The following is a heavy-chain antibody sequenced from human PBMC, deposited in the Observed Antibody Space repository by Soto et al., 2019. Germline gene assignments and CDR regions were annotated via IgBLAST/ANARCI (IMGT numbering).Heavy chain of an antibody. J-gene: IGHJ4*02. CDR1: GFTFSSYG. CDR3: ARDEPTYYDSWSGYYTPAY. V-gene: IGHV3-33*01. D-gene: IGHD3-3*01. Sequence: LRLSCAASGFTFSSYGMHWVRQAPGKGLEWVAVIWYDGSNKYYADSVKGRFTISRDNSKNTLYLQMNSLRAEDTAVYYCARDEPTYYDSWSGYYTPAYWGQGTLVTVSS. CDR2: IWYDGSNK.